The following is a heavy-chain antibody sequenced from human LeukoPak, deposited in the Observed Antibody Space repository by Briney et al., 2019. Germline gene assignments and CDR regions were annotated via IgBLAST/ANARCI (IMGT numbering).Heavy chain of an antibody. D-gene: IGHD1-1*01. Sequence: SVKVSCKASGGTFSSYAISWVRQAPGQGLEWMGGIIPIFGTANYAQKFQGRVTITADESTSTAYMELSSLRSEDTAVYYCARDRSDDEDYYYYMDVWGKGTTVTVSS. J-gene: IGHJ6*03. V-gene: IGHV1-69*13. CDR1: GGTFSSYA. CDR2: IIPIFGTA. CDR3: ARDRSDDEDYYYYMDV.